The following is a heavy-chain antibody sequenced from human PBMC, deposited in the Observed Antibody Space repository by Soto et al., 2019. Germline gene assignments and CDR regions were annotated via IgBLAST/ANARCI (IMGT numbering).Heavy chain of an antibody. CDR1: GGTFSSYA. V-gene: IGHV1-69*01. D-gene: IGHD3-10*01. Sequence: QVQLVQSGAEVKKPGSSVKVSCKASGGTFSSYAISWVRQAPGQGLEWMGGIIPIFGTANYAQKFQGRVTITEDESTSTAYMELSNLRSEDTAVYYCARLPMVRGVITGDYYYGMDVWGQGTTVTVS. CDR2: IIPIFGTA. J-gene: IGHJ6*02. CDR3: ARLPMVRGVITGDYYYGMDV.